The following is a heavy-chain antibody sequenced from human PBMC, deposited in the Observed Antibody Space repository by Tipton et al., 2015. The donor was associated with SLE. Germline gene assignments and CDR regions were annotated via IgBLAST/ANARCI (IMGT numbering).Heavy chain of an antibody. Sequence: RSLRLSCAASGFQFDDHTMHWVRQVPGKGLEWVDFIRTKAYGGTTEYAASVKGRFTISRDDSKSIAYLQMNSLKTEDTGVYYCARGTGGTYFDYWGQGTLVTVSS. V-gene: IGHV3-49*04. D-gene: IGHD2-8*02. CDR1: GFQFDDHT. CDR2: IRTKAYGGTT. J-gene: IGHJ4*02. CDR3: ARGTGGTYFDY.